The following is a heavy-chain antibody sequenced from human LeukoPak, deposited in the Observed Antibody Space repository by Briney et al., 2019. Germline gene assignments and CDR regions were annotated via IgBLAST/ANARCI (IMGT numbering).Heavy chain of an antibody. CDR3: ARDSIPAAMDAEYFQH. D-gene: IGHD2-2*01. V-gene: IGHV3-13*01. Sequence: PGGSLRLSCAASGFTFSSYDMHWVRQATGKGLEWVSAIGTAGDTYYPGSVKGRFTISRDNSKNTLYLQMNSLRAEDTAVYCCARDSIPAAMDAEYFQHWGQGTLVTVSS. CDR2: IGTAGDT. J-gene: IGHJ1*01. CDR1: GFTFSSYD.